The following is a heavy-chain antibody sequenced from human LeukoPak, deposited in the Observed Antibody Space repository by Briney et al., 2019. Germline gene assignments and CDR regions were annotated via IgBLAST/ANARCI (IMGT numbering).Heavy chain of an antibody. D-gene: IGHD6-19*01. J-gene: IGHJ4*02. Sequence: SESLSLTCTVSGGSISSGSYYWSWIRQPAGKGLEWIGEINHSGSTNYNPSLKSRVTISVDKSKNQFSLKLSSVTAADTAVYYCAREGWLDYWGQGTLVTVSS. CDR2: INHSGST. V-gene: IGHV4-39*07. CDR3: AREGWLDY. CDR1: GGSISSGSYY.